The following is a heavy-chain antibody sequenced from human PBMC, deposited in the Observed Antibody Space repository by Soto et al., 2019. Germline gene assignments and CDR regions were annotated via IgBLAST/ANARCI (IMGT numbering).Heavy chain of an antibody. V-gene: IGHV3-66*01. CDR1: GFTVSSNY. Sequence: GSLRLSCAASGFTVSSNYMSWVRQAPGKGLEWVSVIYSGGSTYYADSVKGRYTISRDNSKNTLYLQMNSLRAEDTAVYYCARDLGLRAVAGFDYWGQGTLVTVSS. CDR3: ARDLGLRAVAGFDY. D-gene: IGHD6-19*01. CDR2: IYSGGST. J-gene: IGHJ4*02.